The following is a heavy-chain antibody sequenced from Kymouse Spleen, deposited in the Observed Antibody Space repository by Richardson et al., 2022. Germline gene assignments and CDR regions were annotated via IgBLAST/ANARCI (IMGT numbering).Heavy chain of an antibody. CDR3: ARQGYSSSSRDNWFDP. Sequence: QLQLQESGPGLVKPSETLSLTCTVSGGSISSSSYYWGWIRQPPGKGLEWIGSIYYSGSTYYNPSLKSRVTISVDTSKNQFSLKLSSVTAADTAVYYCARQGYSSSSRDNWFDPWGQGTLVTVSS. CDR1: GGSISSSSYY. CDR2: IYYSGST. D-gene: IGHD6-6*01. V-gene: IGHV4-39*01. J-gene: IGHJ5*02.